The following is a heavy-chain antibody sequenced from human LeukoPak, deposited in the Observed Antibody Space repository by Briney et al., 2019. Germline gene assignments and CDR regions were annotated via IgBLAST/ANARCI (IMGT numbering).Heavy chain of an antibody. V-gene: IGHV3-9*01. CDR3: ARDLRSSSLGYYYYYMDV. CDR2: ISWNSGSI. J-gene: IGHJ6*03. Sequence: GGSLRLSCAASGFTFDDYAMHWVRQAPGKGLEWVSGISWNSGSIGYADSVKGRFTISRDNAKNSLYLQMNSLRAEDTAVYYCARDLRSSSLGYYYYYMDVWGKGTTVTVSS. CDR1: GFTFDDYA. D-gene: IGHD6-6*01.